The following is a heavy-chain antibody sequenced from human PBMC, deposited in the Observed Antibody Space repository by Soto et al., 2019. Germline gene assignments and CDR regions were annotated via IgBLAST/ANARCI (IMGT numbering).Heavy chain of an antibody. D-gene: IGHD1-26*01. CDR2: ISAYNGNT. J-gene: IGHJ6*02. CDR1: GYTFTSYG. Sequence: ASGKVSCKASGYTFTSYGISWVRQAPGEGLEWMGWISAYNGNTNYAQKLQGRVTMTTDTSTSTDYMELRSLRSDDTAVYYCAREGGHSGSYYYYYGMAVWGQGTTVPVS. V-gene: IGHV1-18*04. CDR3: AREGGHSGSYYYYYGMAV.